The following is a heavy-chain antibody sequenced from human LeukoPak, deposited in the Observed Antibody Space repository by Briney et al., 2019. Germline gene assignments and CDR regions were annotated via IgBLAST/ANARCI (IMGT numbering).Heavy chain of an antibody. CDR1: GGTFSSYA. Sequence: SVKVSCKASGGTFSSYALTWVRQAPGQGLEWMGGIIPIFGTANYAQKFQGRVTITADKSTSTAYMELSSLRSEDTAVYYCARLHYSSSSFYYYYMDVWGKGTTVTVSS. J-gene: IGHJ6*03. D-gene: IGHD6-6*01. CDR3: ARLHYSSSSFYYYYMDV. V-gene: IGHV1-69*06. CDR2: IIPIFGTA.